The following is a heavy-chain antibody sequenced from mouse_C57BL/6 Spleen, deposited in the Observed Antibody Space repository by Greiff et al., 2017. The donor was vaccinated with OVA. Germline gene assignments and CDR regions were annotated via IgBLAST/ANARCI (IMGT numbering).Heavy chain of an antibody. V-gene: IGHV1-50*01. D-gene: IGHD1-1*01. Sequence: QVQLQQPGAELVKPGASVKLSCKASGYTFTSYWMQWVKQRPGQGLEWIGEIDPSDSYTNYNQKFKGKATLTVDTSSSTAYMQLSSLTSEDSAVYYCASGSRFAYWGQGTLVTVSA. CDR2: IDPSDSYT. CDR3: ASGSRFAY. CDR1: GYTFTSYW. J-gene: IGHJ3*01.